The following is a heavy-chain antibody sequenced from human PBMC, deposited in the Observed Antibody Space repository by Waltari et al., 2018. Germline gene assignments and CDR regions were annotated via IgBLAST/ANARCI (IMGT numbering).Heavy chain of an antibody. CDR1: GYTFTGYY. CDR2: INPTSDDT. J-gene: IGHJ3*02. D-gene: IGHD1-26*01. Sequence: QVKLVQSGAEVKKPGASVKVSCKAAGYTFTGYYLHWVRQAPGQGPEWMGWINPTSDDTNYAQKFQGRVTMTRDTSISTAYMELSRLGSDDTAVYYCARAIVGAAESFDIWGQGTVVTVSP. V-gene: IGHV1-2*02. CDR3: ARAIVGAAESFDI.